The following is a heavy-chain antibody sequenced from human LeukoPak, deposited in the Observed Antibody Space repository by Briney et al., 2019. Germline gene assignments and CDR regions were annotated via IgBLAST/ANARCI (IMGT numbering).Heavy chain of an antibody. V-gene: IGHV1-24*01. CDR1: GYTLTELS. J-gene: IGHJ4*02. Sequence: GASVKVSCKVSGYTLTELSMQWVRQAPGKGLEWMGGFDPEDGETIYAQKFQGRVTMTEDTSTDTAYMELSGLRSEDTAVYYCATVRWELRPFDYWGQGTLVTVSS. D-gene: IGHD1-26*01. CDR2: FDPEDGET. CDR3: ATVRWELRPFDY.